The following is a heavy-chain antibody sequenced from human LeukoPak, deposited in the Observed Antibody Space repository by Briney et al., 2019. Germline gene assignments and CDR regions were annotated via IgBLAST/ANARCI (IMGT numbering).Heavy chain of an antibody. CDR3: ARSESIAAAPSFHY. V-gene: IGHV1-69*05. CDR1: GGTFSSYA. Sequence: SVKVSCKASGGTFSSYAISWVRQAPRQGLEWMGGIIPIFGTANYAQKFQGRVTITTDESTSTAYMELSSLRSEDTAVYYCARSESIAAAPSFHYWGQGTLVTVSS. CDR2: IIPIFGTA. D-gene: IGHD6-13*01. J-gene: IGHJ4*02.